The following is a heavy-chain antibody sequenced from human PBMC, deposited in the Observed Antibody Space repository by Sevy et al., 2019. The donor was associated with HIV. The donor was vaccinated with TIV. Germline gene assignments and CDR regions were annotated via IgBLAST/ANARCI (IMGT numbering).Heavy chain of an antibody. CDR3: ARGLVVTARINWFDP. V-gene: IGHV4-34*01. CDR2: INHSGST. Sequence: GSLSLTCAVYGGSFSGYYWSWIRQPPGKGLEWIGEINHSGSTNYNPSLKSRVTISVDTSKNQFSLKLSSVTAADTAVYYCARGLVVTARINWFDPWGQGTLVTVSS. J-gene: IGHJ5*02. CDR1: GGSFSGYY. D-gene: IGHD2-21*02.